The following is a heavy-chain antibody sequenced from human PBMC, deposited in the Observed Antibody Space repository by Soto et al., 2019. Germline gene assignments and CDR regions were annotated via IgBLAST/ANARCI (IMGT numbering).Heavy chain of an antibody. CDR1: GGTFSSYT. V-gene: IGHV1-69*04. J-gene: IGHJ5*02. CDR3: ARDDPIVVVPAYGSEAWFDP. D-gene: IGHD2-15*01. CDR2: IIPILGIA. Sequence: ASVKVSCKASGGTFSSYTISWVRQAPGQGLEWMGRIIPILGIANYAQKFQGRVTITADKSTSTAYMELSSLRSEDTAVYYCARDDPIVVVPAYGSEAWFDPWGQGTLVTVSS.